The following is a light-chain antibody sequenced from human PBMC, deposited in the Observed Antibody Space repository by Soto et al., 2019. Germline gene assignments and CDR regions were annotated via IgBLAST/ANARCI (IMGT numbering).Light chain of an antibody. CDR3: QQYNKWPLT. J-gene: IGKJ4*01. CDR1: QSLYSN. V-gene: IGKV3-15*01. Sequence: EIVMTQSPATLSVSPGERATLSCRASQSLYSNLAWYQQKPGQAPRLLIYVAPTRATGVSARFSGSGSGTEFTLTISSLQSEDFAVYYCQQYNKWPLTFGGGTKVDIK. CDR2: VAP.